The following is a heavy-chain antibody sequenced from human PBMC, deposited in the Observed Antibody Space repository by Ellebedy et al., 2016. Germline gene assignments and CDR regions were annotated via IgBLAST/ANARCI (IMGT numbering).Heavy chain of an antibody. Sequence: GESLKISXAASGFTFSRFDIHWVRQAQGKGLEWVAAISNDGNDENYGASVKGRFSISRDNSKNRVYLQMSSLRVEDTAVYSCARVRSPDYSTNYDLDVWGQGTTVTVS. CDR1: GFTFSRFD. J-gene: IGHJ6*02. V-gene: IGHV3-30*03. CDR3: ARVRSPDYSTNYDLDV. CDR2: ISNDGNDE. D-gene: IGHD3-22*01.